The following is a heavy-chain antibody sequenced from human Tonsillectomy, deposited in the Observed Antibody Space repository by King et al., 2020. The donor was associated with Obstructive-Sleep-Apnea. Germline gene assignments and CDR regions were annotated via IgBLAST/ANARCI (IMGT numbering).Heavy chain of an antibody. CDR2: IGVGGGPI. V-gene: IGHV3-48*01. J-gene: IGHJ4*02. CDR3: AKDARALDD. CDR1: GFTFSTYN. Sequence: VQLVESGGGLVQPGGSLRLSCATSGFTFSTYNMNWVRHTPGKGLEWVSHIGVGGGPIYYADSVQGRFTISRDNSKNSLYLQMNNLRAEDTAVYYCAKDARALDDWGAGALVSVS.